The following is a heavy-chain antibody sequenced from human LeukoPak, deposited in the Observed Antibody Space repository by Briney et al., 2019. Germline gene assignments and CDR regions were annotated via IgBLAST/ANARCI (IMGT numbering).Heavy chain of an antibody. D-gene: IGHD3-22*01. CDR2: SYHSGST. Sequence: SETLSLTCTVSGGSISSYYWSWIRQPPGKGLEWIGSSYHSGSTYYNPSLKSRVTISVDTSKNQFSLKLSSVTAADTAVYYCARSEDYYDSSGYFFFDYWGQGTLVTVSS. CDR1: GGSISSYY. CDR3: ARSEDYYDSSGYFFFDY. V-gene: IGHV4-59*08. J-gene: IGHJ4*02.